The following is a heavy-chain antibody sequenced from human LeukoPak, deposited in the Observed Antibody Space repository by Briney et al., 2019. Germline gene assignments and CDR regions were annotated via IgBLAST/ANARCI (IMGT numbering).Heavy chain of an antibody. V-gene: IGHV1-69*04. Sequence: SVKVSCKASGGTFSSYAISWVRQAPGQGLEWMGRIIPILGIANYAQKFQGRVTITADKSTSTAYMELSSLRSEDMAVYYCAVTYYYDSSGAFDIWGQGTMVTVSS. CDR3: AVTYYYDSSGAFDI. CDR1: GGTFSSYA. J-gene: IGHJ3*02. CDR2: IIPILGIA. D-gene: IGHD3-22*01.